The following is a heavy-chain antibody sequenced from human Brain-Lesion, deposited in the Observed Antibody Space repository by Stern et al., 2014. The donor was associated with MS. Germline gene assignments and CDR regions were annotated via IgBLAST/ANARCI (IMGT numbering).Heavy chain of an antibody. J-gene: IGHJ4*02. V-gene: IGHV1-3*01. Sequence: QVQLMQSGAEVKKPGASVKVSCKASGYTFIRYAMQWVRQAPGQRLEWMGRINGVDDKTKYSHKFQGRVTITRDTSANTVYMELSSLRSEDTAVYYCARDDHRDSSGHYAPLDYWGQGTRVTVSS. CDR2: INGVDDKT. CDR3: ARDDHRDSSGHYAPLDY. D-gene: IGHD3-22*01. CDR1: GYTFIRYA.